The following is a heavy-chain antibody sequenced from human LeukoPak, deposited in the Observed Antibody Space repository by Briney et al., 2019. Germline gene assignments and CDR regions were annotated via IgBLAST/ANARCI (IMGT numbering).Heavy chain of an antibody. Sequence: SETLSLNCTVSGGSISSYYWSWIRQPPGKGLEWIGYIYYSGSTNYNPSLKSRVTISVDTSKNQFSLKLGSVTAADTAVYYYARARLRLGELSLYNWFDPWGQGTLVTVSS. J-gene: IGHJ5*02. V-gene: IGHV4-59*01. D-gene: IGHD3-16*02. CDR2: IYYSGST. CDR1: GGSISSYY. CDR3: ARARLRLGELSLYNWFDP.